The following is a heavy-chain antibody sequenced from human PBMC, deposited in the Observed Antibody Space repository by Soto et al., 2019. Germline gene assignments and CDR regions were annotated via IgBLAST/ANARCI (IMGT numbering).Heavy chain of an antibody. Sequence: SSVKDSCKASGYTFTSYAMHWVRQAPGQRLEWMGWINAGNGNTKYSQKFQGRVTITRDTSASTAYMELSSLRSEDTAVYYCARDAGEMATILNYFDYWGQGTLGTVSS. CDR2: INAGNGNT. J-gene: IGHJ4*02. D-gene: IGHD5-12*01. CDR1: GYTFTSYA. CDR3: ARDAGEMATILNYFDY. V-gene: IGHV1-3*01.